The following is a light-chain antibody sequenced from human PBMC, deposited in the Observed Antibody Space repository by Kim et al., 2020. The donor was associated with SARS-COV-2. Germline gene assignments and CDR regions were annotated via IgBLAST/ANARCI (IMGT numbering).Light chain of an antibody. V-gene: IGLV3-19*01. CDR2: GKN. Sequence: LGKTVGITCQGDSLRSYYASWYQQKPGQAPVLVIYGKNNRPSGIPDRFSGSSSGNTASLTITGAQAEDEADYYCNSRDSSGNHLEVFGTGTKVTVL. J-gene: IGLJ1*01. CDR1: SLRSYY. CDR3: NSRDSSGNHLEV.